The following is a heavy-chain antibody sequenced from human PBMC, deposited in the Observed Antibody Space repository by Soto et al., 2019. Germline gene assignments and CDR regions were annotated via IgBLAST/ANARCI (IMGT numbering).Heavy chain of an antibody. V-gene: IGHV1-3*01. J-gene: IGHJ6*02. CDR1: WNTLTNYA. Sequence: GASVKVSSKASWNTLTNYAMHWGRPAPGQKLEGMGWINAGNGNTKYSQKFQGRVTITRDTSASTAYMELSSLRSEDTAVYYCASKSSVSQTVTTYYYYGMDVWGQGTTVTVSS. CDR2: INAGNGNT. CDR3: ASKSSVSQTVTTYYYYGMDV. D-gene: IGHD4-17*01.